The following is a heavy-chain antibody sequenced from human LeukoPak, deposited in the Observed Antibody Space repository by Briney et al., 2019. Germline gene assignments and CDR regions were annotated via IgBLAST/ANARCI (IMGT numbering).Heavy chain of an antibody. CDR1: GFTFSSYA. CDR3: AKKGDSSGWPIYYYFDC. V-gene: IGHV3-23*01. J-gene: IGHJ4*02. CDR2: ISGSGSST. Sequence: GGSLRLSCAASGFTFSSYAMSWVRQAPGKGLEWVSSISGSGSSTFHEDSVKGRFTISRDNSKNTLYLQMNTLRVEDTAVYYCAKKGDSSGWPIYYYFDCWGQGTLVTVSS. D-gene: IGHD6-19*01.